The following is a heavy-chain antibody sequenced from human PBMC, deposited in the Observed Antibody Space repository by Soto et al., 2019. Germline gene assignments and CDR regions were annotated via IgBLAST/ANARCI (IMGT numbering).Heavy chain of an antibody. Sequence: VGSLRLSCAASGFTVSSNYMSWVRQAPGKGLEWVSVIYSGGSTYYADSVKGRFTISRDNSKNTLYLQMNSLRAEDTAVYYCARDRYYYGSGSLQYYFDYWGQGTLVTVSS. CDR2: IYSGGST. J-gene: IGHJ4*02. V-gene: IGHV3-66*01. D-gene: IGHD3-10*01. CDR3: ARDRYYYGSGSLQYYFDY. CDR1: GFTVSSNY.